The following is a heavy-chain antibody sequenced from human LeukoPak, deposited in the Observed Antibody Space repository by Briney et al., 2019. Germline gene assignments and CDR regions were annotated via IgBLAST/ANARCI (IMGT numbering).Heavy chain of an antibody. J-gene: IGHJ4*02. V-gene: IGHV3-74*01. D-gene: IGHD3-9*01. Sequence: GGSLRLSCAASGFTFSNYWMHWVRQAPGKGLVWVSRINSDGSSTRYADSVKGRFTISRDNAKNTLYLQMNSLRAEDTAVYYCGRELDWLPTLDYWGREPWSPSPQ. CDR2: INSDGSST. CDR3: GRELDWLPTLDY. CDR1: GFTFSNYW.